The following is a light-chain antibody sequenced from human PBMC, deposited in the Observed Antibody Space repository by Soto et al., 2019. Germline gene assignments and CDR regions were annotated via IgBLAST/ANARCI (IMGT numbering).Light chain of an antibody. Sequence: QSVLAQPPSASGSPGQSVTISCTGTSSDVGGYNYVSWYQQHPGKAPKLMFYEVSKRPSGVPDRFSGSKSGNTASLTVSGLQPEDEADYYCSSYAGSNKSVFGTGTKVTVL. CDR1: SSDVGGYNY. J-gene: IGLJ1*01. CDR2: EVS. CDR3: SSYAGSNKSV. V-gene: IGLV2-8*01.